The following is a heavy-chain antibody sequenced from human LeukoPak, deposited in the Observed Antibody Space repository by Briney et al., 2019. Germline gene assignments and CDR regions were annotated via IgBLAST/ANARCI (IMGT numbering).Heavy chain of an antibody. CDR1: GYTFTDYH. CDR3: ARDSLRTAIAMAGGNWFDP. CDR2: INPSGGST. V-gene: IGHV1-46*01. Sequence: ASVKVSCKASGYTFTDYHMHWVRQAPGQGLEWMGIINPSGGSTTYAEKFQGRVTMTRDTSTSTVYMGLTSLRSEDTAVYYCARDSLRTAIAMAGGNWFDPWGQGTLATVSP. J-gene: IGHJ5*02. D-gene: IGHD6-19*01.